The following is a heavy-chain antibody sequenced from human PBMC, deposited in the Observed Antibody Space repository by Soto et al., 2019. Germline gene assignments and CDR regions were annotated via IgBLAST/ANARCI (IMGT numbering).Heavy chain of an antibody. Sequence: SETLSLTCTVSGGSISSSDFYWGWLRQPPGKGLDFIGSMYYSGTTYYNPSLKNRITISVDTSKNQFSLKLISVTAADTAVYYCARDILRWPHMDVWSKVNTITVSS. CDR1: GGSISSSDFY. CDR2: MYYSGTT. D-gene: IGHD4-17*01. J-gene: IGHJ6*03. CDR3: ARDILRWPHMDV. V-gene: IGHV4-39*02.